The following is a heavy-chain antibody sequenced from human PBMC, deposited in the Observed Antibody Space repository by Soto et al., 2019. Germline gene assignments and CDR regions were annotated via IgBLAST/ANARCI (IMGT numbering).Heavy chain of an antibody. D-gene: IGHD3-22*01. Sequence: VPVKVSCKASGHTFTSYYMHWVRQAHGQGLEWMGIINPSGGSTSYAQLIQGRVTMTRDTSTSTVYMELSNLRSADTAVYYCPRDQPQHYYDSSGYYTWDQGTLVTAAS. CDR1: GHTFTSYY. CDR2: INPSGGST. J-gene: IGHJ5*02. V-gene: IGHV1-46*01. CDR3: PRDQPQHYYDSSGYYT.